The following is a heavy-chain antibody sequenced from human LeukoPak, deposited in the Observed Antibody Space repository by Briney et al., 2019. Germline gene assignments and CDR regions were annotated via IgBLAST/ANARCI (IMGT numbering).Heavy chain of an antibody. Sequence: ASVKVSCKVSGYTLTELSMHWVRQAPGKGLEWMGGFDPEDGETIYAQKFQGRVTMTEDTSTDTAYMELSSLRSEDTAVYYCATVPQGIAAAGTYFDYWGQGTLVTVSS. D-gene: IGHD6-13*01. V-gene: IGHV1-24*01. J-gene: IGHJ4*02. CDR1: GYTLTELS. CDR3: ATVPQGIAAAGTYFDY. CDR2: FDPEDGET.